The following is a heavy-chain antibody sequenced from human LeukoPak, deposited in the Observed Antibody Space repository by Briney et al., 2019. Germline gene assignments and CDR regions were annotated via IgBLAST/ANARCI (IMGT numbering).Heavy chain of an antibody. CDR1: GGSISTYY. D-gene: IGHD6-19*01. J-gene: IGHJ6*02. V-gene: IGHV4-59*01. Sequence: PETLSLTCTVSGGSISTYYWVWIRQSPGKELEWIGYVSYSGNTNYNPSLKSRVTISVDTSKNQLSLKLSSMTAADTAVYYCARAGYCSATSCQWVPLVWGQGTTVTVSS. CDR2: VSYSGNT. CDR3: ARAGYCSATSCQWVPLV.